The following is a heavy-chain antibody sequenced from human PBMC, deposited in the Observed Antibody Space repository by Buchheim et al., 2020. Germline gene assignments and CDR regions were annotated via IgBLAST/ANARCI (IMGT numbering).Heavy chain of an antibody. Sequence: EVQLLESGGGLVQPGGSLRLSCAASRFTFSSYAMSWVRQAPGKGLEWVSAISGSGGSTYYADSVKGRFTISRDNSKNTLYLQMNSLRAEDTAVYYCAKDLGSLGSYSYYYGMDVWGQGTT. J-gene: IGHJ6*02. D-gene: IGHD1-26*01. CDR2: ISGSGGST. CDR3: AKDLGSLGSYSYYYGMDV. CDR1: RFTFSSYA. V-gene: IGHV3-23*01.